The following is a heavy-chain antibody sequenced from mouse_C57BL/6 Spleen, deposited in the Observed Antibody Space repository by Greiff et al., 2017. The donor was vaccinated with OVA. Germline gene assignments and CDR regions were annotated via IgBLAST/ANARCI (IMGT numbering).Heavy chain of an antibody. Sequence: EVQVVESGGDLVKPGGSLKLSCAASGFTFSSYGMSWVRQTPDKRLEWVATISSGGSYTYYPDSVKGRFTISRDNAKNTLYLQMSSLKSEDTAMYYCARQLRSYFDYWGQGTTLTVSS. V-gene: IGHV5-6*01. J-gene: IGHJ2*01. CDR3: ARQLRSYFDY. CDR1: GFTFSSYG. CDR2: ISSGGSYT. D-gene: IGHD1-1*01.